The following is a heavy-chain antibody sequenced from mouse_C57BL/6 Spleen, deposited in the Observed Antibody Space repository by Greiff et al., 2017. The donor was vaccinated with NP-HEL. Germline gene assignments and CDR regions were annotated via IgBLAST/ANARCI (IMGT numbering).Heavy chain of an antibody. CDR1: GYSITSGYY. CDR3: ARESDSYFDY. V-gene: IGHV3-6*01. J-gene: IGHJ2*01. CDR2: ISYDGSN. Sequence: EVQVVESGPGLVKPSQSLSLTCSVTGYSITSGYYWNWIRQFPGNKLEWMGYISYDGSNNYNPSLKNRISITRDTSKNQFFLKLNSVTTEDTATYYCARESDSYFDYWGQGTTLTVSS.